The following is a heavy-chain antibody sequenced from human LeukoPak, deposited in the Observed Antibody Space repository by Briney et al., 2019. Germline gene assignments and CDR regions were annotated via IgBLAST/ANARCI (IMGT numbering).Heavy chain of an antibody. D-gene: IGHD5-18*01. J-gene: IGHJ4*02. CDR3: ARGQRRRYSYGLGGFDY. Sequence: GGSLRLSCAASGFTFSSYAMHWVRQAPGKGLEWVAVISYDGSNKYYADSVKGRFTISRDNSKNTLYLQMNSLRAEDTAVYCCARGQRRRYSYGLGGFDYWGQGTLVTVSS. CDR2: ISYDGSNK. V-gene: IGHV3-30-3*01. CDR1: GFTFSSYA.